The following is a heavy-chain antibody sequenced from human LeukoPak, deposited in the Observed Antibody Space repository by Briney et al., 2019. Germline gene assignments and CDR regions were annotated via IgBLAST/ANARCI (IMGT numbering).Heavy chain of an antibody. Sequence: PGGSLRLSCTASGFTFGDYAMSWFRQAPGKGLEGVGFIRSKAYGGTTEYAASVKGRFTISRDDSKSIAYLQMNSLKTEDTAVYYCTCRYCSSTSCYGGDYWGQGTLVTVSS. CDR2: IRSKAYGGTT. D-gene: IGHD2-2*01. J-gene: IGHJ4*02. V-gene: IGHV3-49*03. CDR1: GFTFGDYA. CDR3: TCRYCSSTSCYGGDY.